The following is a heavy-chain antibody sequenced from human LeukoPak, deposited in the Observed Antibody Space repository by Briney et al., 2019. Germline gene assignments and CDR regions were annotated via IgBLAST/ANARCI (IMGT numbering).Heavy chain of an antibody. J-gene: IGHJ3*02. CDR3: ARLIPLGAFDI. D-gene: IGHD2-2*02. Sequence: PSETLSLTCTVWGGSISSYYWSWLRQPPGKGLEGMRYIYYSGSTNYNPSLKSRLTISVDTSRNQFSLKLSSVTAADTAVYYCARLIPLGAFDIWGQGTIVTVSS. V-gene: IGHV4-59*01. CDR2: IYYSGST. CDR1: GGSISSYY.